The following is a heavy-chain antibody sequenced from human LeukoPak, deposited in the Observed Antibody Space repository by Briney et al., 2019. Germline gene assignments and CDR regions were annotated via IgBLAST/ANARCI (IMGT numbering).Heavy chain of an antibody. Sequence: ASVKVSCKASGYTFTSYDINWVRQATGQGLEWMGWMNPNSGNTGYAQKFQGRVTMTRNTSISTAYMELSSLRSEDTAVYYCARVRRHCSGGSCYLWWRQGTLVPVFS. CDR3: ARVRRHCSGGSCYLW. V-gene: IGHV1-8*01. D-gene: IGHD2-15*01. J-gene: IGHJ4*02. CDR2: MNPNSGNT. CDR1: GYTFTSYD.